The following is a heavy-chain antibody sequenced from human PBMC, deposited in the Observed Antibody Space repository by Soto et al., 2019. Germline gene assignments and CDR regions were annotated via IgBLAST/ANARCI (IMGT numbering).Heavy chain of an antibody. CDR2: IAPIFATA. D-gene: IGHD6-19*01. CDR3: AQAAAPHSTGWQY. V-gene: IGHV1-69*12. CDR1: GGTFSSYE. Sequence: QVQLVQSGAEVKKPGSSVKVSCKASGGTFSSYEINWVRQVPGQGLEWMGGIAPIFATANYAPKFQGRATLTADESTTTATMELPSLTSADTAVYSCAQAAAPHSTGWQYWGQGTLVTVSS. J-gene: IGHJ4*02.